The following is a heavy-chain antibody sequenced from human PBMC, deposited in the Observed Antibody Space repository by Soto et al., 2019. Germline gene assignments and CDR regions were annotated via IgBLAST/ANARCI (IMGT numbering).Heavy chain of an antibody. J-gene: IGHJ6*03. D-gene: IGHD6-13*01. CDR3: ARDRAAGHYYYMDV. CDR2: ISSSSSTI. V-gene: IGHV3-48*01. Sequence: GGSLRLSCAASGFTFSSYSMNWVRQAPGKGLEWVSYISSSSSTIYYADSVKGRFTISRDNAKNSLYLQMNSLRAEDTAVYYCARDRAAGHYYYMDVWGKGTTVTVSS. CDR1: GFTFSSYS.